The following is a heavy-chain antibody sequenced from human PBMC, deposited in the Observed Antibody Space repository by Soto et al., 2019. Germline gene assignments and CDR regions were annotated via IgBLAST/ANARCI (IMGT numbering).Heavy chain of an antibody. CDR3: NAYYDLGSGHRPI. CDR1: GFSFNNVW. CDR2: IKSKADGETT. D-gene: IGHD3-3*01. V-gene: IGHV3-15*07. Sequence: EVQLVESGGGLVKPGGALGLSCGASGFSFNNVWMHWGRQAPGRGLEWVGRIKSKADGETTDYAEPVKGRFTVSRDDSKNTGYLEMKRQKTEDTAVDYWNAYYDLGSGHRPICGQGTLVTVYS. J-gene: IGHJ4*02.